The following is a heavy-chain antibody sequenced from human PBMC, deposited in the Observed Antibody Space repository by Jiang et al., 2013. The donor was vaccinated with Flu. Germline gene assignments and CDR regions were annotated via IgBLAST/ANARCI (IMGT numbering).Heavy chain of an antibody. Sequence: LLKPSETLFLTCTVSNDSISTNYWSWIRQPPGKGLDWIGFIYYNGRINYNPSLKSRLSISLDTSKNQFSLMLKSVTAADTAIYYCARGSGYEGLDNWGQGTLVTVSS. CDR3: ARGSGYEGLDN. CDR1: NDSISTNY. D-gene: IGHD5-12*01. V-gene: IGHV4-59*08. CDR2: IYYNGRI. J-gene: IGHJ4*02.